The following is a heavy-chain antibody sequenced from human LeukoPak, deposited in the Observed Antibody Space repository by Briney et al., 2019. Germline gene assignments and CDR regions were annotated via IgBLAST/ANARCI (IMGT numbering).Heavy chain of an antibody. Sequence: GGSLRLSCAASGFTFSSYATSWVRQAPGKGLEWVSAISGSGGSTYYADSVKGRFTISRDNSKNTLYLQMNSLRVEDTAVYYCAKSSWGRWRAGTPSGPVDYWGQGTLVTVSS. D-gene: IGHD6-19*01. CDR2: ISGSGGST. CDR3: AKSSWGRWRAGTPSGPVDY. V-gene: IGHV3-23*01. J-gene: IGHJ4*02. CDR1: GFTFSSYA.